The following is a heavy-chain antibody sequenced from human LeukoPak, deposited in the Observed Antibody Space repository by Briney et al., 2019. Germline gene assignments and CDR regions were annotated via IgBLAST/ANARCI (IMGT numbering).Heavy chain of an antibody. CDR2: IIPILGIA. D-gene: IGHD2-2*01. J-gene: IGHJ4*02. V-gene: IGHV1-69*04. CDR3: ARMPSYCSSTNCFYDY. CDR1: GGTFSSYA. Sequence: SVKVSCKASGGTFSSYAISWVRQAPGQGLEWMGRIIPILGIANYAQKFQGRVTITADKSTSTAYMELSRLRYDDTAVYYCARMPSYCSSTNCFYDYWGQGTLVTVSS.